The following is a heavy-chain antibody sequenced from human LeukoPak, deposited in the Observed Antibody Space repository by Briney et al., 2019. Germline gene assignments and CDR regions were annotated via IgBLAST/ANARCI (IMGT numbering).Heavy chain of an antibody. CDR3: AKGSLSSSWSYSGMDV. J-gene: IGHJ6*02. D-gene: IGHD6-13*01. V-gene: IGHV3-23*01. CDR1: GFTVRSYA. Sequence: GGSLRLSCAASGFTVRSYAMTWVRQVPGRGLEWVSTIEGHGDNTYYEDAVKGLFTISRDTSKKTLYLQMNSLRAEDTALYFCAKGSLSSSWSYSGMDVWGQGTTVTVSS. CDR2: IEGHGDNT.